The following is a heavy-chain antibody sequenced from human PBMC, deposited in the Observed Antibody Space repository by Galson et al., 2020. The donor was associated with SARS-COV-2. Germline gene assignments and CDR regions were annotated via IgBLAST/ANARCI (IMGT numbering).Heavy chain of an antibody. Sequence: SETLSLTCTVSGGSISSSSYYWGWIRQPPGKGLEWIGRIYYSGSTYYNPSLKSRVTISVDTSKNQFSLKLSSVTAADTAVYYCAREGYYYDSSGYYYGAFDIWGQGTMVTVSS. V-gene: IGHV4-39*07. CDR3: AREGYYYDSSGYYYGAFDI. D-gene: IGHD3-22*01. J-gene: IGHJ3*02. CDR1: GGSISSSSYY. CDR2: IYYSGST.